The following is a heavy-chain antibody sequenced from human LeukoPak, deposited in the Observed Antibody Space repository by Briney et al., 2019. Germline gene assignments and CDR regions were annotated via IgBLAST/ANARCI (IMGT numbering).Heavy chain of an antibody. CDR2: INWNGGST. CDR3: AKGGTYDSSGFWAPHFDY. V-gene: IGHV3-20*04. J-gene: IGHJ4*02. D-gene: IGHD3-22*01. Sequence: GGSLRLSCAASGFTFDDYGMSWVRQAPGKGLEWVSGINWNGGSTGYADSVKGRFTISRDNAKNSLYLQMNSLRAEDTAVYYCAKGGTYDSSGFWAPHFDYWGQGTLVTVSS. CDR1: GFTFDDYG.